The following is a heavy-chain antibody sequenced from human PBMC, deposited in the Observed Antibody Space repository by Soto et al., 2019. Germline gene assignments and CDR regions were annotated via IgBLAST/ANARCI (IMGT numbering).Heavy chain of an antibody. Sequence: QVQLVQSGAEVKKPGSSVKVSCRASGGTVNSYTINWVRQAPGHGPEWLGRIIPVLGVANYAQRFQGRVTITADTSTSAVYMDLTSLRSEDTAVYYCARSGVAAPGTLGHWGQGTLFTVSS. CDR2: IIPVLGVA. D-gene: IGHD1-1*01. CDR1: GGTVNSYT. CDR3: ARSGVAAPGTLGH. J-gene: IGHJ4*02. V-gene: IGHV1-69*02.